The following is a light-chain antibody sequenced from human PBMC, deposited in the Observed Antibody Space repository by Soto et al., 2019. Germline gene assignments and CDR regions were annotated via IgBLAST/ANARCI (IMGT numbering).Light chain of an antibody. CDR1: QSISSNY. CDR2: GAS. J-gene: IGKJ1*01. Sequence: EIVLTQSPGTLSVSPGERATLSRRASQSISSNYLAWYQQKPGQAPSLLIYGASSRATGIPDRFSGSGSGTDFTLTISSLEPEDSAIYYCQQYGSWTFGQGTKVEIK. V-gene: IGKV3-20*01. CDR3: QQYGSWT.